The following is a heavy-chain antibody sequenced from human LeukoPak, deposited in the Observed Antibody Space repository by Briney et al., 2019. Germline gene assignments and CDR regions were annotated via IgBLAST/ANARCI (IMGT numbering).Heavy chain of an antibody. CDR2: INPSGSST. Sequence: GAPVKVSCKASGYTFTSYGISWVRQAPGQGLEWLGLINPSGSSTLYAQKFQGRITMTRDMSTTTDYMELSSLTYDDTAVYYCARDNSVGDVAWWFDPWGQGTLVTVSS. V-gene: IGHV1-46*01. CDR1: GYTFTSYG. CDR3: ARDNSVGDVAWWFDP. D-gene: IGHD1-26*01. J-gene: IGHJ5*02.